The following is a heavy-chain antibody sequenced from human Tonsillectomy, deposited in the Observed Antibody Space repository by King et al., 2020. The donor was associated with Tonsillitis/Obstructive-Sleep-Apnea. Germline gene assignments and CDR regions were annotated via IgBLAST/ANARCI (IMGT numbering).Heavy chain of an antibody. J-gene: IGHJ2*01. Sequence: VQLVESGGGLVQPGGSLRLSCAASGLTFSSYAMTWVRQAPGKGLEWVSVISASGGTTYYADSVKGRFTISRDNSKNTLYLQMNSLRVEDTAVFYCAQGRAGSVAGYFWYFDLWGRGTLVTVSS. CDR2: ISASGGTT. CDR3: AQGRAGSVAGYFWYFDL. D-gene: IGHD6-19*01. V-gene: IGHV3-23*04. CDR1: GLTFSSYA.